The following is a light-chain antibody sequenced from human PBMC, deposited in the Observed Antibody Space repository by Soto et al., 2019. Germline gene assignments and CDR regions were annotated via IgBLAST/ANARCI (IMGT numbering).Light chain of an antibody. CDR3: SSYTGSSTPCV. CDR1: SSDVGAYNY. CDR2: EVS. V-gene: IGLV2-14*01. Sequence: QSVLTQPASVSGSPGQSITISCTGTSSDVGAYNYVSWYQQHPGKAPKLMFYEVSNRPSGVSNRFSGSKSGNTASLTISGLQAEDEADYYCSSYTGSSTPCVFGTGTKVTVL. J-gene: IGLJ1*01.